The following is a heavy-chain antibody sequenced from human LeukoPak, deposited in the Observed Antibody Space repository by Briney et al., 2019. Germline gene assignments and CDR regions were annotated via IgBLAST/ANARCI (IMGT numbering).Heavy chain of an antibody. V-gene: IGHV3-11*04. Sequence: GGSLRLSCAAAVFTFSDYYMSWIRQAAGKGLEWVAYSSSSGSTIYYADSVKGRFTISRDNAKNSLYLQMNSLRAEDTAVYYCARSRAYYYDSSGYTKAYYYYMDVWGKGTTVTISS. D-gene: IGHD3-22*01. CDR1: VFTFSDYY. CDR2: SSSSGSTI. J-gene: IGHJ6*03. CDR3: ARSRAYYYDSSGYTKAYYYYMDV.